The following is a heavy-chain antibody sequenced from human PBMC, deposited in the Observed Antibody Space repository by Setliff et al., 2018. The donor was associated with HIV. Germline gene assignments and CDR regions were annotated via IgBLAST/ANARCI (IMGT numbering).Heavy chain of an antibody. CDR1: GFTLSTYG. CDR2: IYIAATT. CDR3: ARSPQGGYFDH. J-gene: IGHJ4*03. V-gene: IGHV3-53*01. Sequence: LRLSCAASGFTLSTYGMYWVRQAPGKGLEWVSIIYIAATTYYYADSVKGRFTISRDNSKNTVYLQMNNLRVEDTAVYYCARSPQGGYFDHWGQGTLVTVSS.